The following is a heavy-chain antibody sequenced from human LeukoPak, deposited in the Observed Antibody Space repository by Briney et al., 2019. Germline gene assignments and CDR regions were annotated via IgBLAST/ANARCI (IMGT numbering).Heavy chain of an antibody. CDR1: GFTVSSNY. CDR3: AARPPIIVAGPFDY. CDR2: IYSGGST. D-gene: IGHD5-12*01. V-gene: IGHV3-53*01. Sequence: PGGSLRLSCAASGFTVSSNYMSWVRQAPGKGLEWVSVIYSGGSTYYADSVKGRFTISRDSSKNTLYLQMNSLRAEDTAVYYCAARPPIIVAGPFDYWGQGTLVTVSS. J-gene: IGHJ4*02.